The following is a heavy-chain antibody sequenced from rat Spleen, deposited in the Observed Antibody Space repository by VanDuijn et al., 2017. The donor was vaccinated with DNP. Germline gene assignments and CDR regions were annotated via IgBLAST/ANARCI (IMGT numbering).Heavy chain of an antibody. CDR2: IGTGGTT. Sequence: QVQLKESGPGLVQPSQTLSLACTVPGFSLTTFPVHWVRQPSGKGLEWMGIIGTGGTTEYNPILKSRLSISRDTSKSQVFLRMNSLQSEDTATYYCARDWDGYNIDYWGQGVMVTVSS. V-gene: IGHV2-30*01. CDR3: ARDWDGYNIDY. J-gene: IGHJ2*01. D-gene: IGHD4-1*01. CDR1: GFSLTTFP.